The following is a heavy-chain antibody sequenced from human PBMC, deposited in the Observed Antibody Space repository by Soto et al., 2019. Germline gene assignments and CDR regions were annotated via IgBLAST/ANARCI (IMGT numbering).Heavy chain of an antibody. CDR1: GGFLSESY. J-gene: IGHJ5*02. D-gene: IGHD3-16*01. Sequence: SETLSLTCAVYGGFLSESYWTWIRQPPGKGLEWIGEINHVGGTNYNPSLKSRVTMSVDTSQSQFSLRLISVTAADTAMYFCVRIRYQLPSSVLWLDPWGQGTPVTV. CDR3: VRIRYQLPSSVLWLDP. V-gene: IGHV4-34*01. CDR2: INHVGGT.